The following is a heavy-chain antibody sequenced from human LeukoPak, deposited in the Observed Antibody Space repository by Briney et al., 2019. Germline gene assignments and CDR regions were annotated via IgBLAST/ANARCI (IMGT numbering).Heavy chain of an antibody. Sequence: GGSLRLSCAASGFTFSSSWMSWVRQAPGKGLEWVANINQDGREKYYVDSVKGRFTISRDNARNSLYLQMNSLRADATAIYYCANDGQTGEWELELWGQGILVTVSS. D-gene: IGHD7-27*01. CDR1: GFTFSSSW. CDR3: ANDGQTGEWELEL. CDR2: INQDGREK. V-gene: IGHV3-7*03. J-gene: IGHJ1*01.